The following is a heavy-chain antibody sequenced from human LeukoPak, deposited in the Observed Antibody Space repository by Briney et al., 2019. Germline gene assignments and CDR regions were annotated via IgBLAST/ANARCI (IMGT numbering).Heavy chain of an antibody. CDR1: GYTFTGYY. Sequence: GASVKVSCKASGYTFTGYYMHWMRQAPGQGLEWMGWINPNSGTNYAQNFQGRVTMTRDTSISTAYMELSRLRSDDTAVYYCAREEQHQRGRHFEYWGQGTLVTVSS. J-gene: IGHJ4*02. V-gene: IGHV1-2*02. CDR3: AREEQHQRGRHFEY. D-gene: IGHD6-13*01. CDR2: INPNSGT.